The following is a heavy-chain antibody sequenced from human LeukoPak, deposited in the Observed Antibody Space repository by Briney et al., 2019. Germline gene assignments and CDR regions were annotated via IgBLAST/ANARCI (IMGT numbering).Heavy chain of an antibody. CDR3: ARENYDILTGYAEDFDY. V-gene: IGHV3-7*01. Sequence: SGGSLRLSCAASGFTFSSYAMSWVRQAPGKGLEWVANIKQDGSEKYYVDSVKGRFTISRDNAKNSLYLQMNSLRAEDTAVYYRARENYDILTGYAEDFDYWGQGTLVTVSS. CDR1: GFTFSSYA. CDR2: IKQDGSEK. J-gene: IGHJ4*02. D-gene: IGHD3-9*01.